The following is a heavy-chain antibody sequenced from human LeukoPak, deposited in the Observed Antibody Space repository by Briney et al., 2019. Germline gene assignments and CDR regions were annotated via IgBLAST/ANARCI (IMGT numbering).Heavy chain of an antibody. CDR1: GGSFSGYY. CDR2: INHSGST. V-gene: IGHV4-34*01. CDR3: ARGRGIQLWPYHYYGMDV. J-gene: IGHJ6*02. D-gene: IGHD5-18*01. Sequence: SETLSLTCAVYGGSFSGYYWSWIRRPPGKGLEWIGEINHSGSTNYNPSLESRVTISVDTSKNQFSLKLSSVTAADTAVYYCARGRGIQLWPYHYYGMDVSGQGTTVTVSS.